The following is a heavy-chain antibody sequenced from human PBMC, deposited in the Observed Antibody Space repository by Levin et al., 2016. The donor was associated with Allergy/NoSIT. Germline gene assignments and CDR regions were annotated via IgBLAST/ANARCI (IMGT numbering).Heavy chain of an antibody. Sequence: GESLKISCAASGFTFSSYSMNWVRQAPGKGLEWVSSISSSSSYIYYADSVKGRFTISRDNAKNSLYLQMNSLRAEDTAVYYCARDHYYDSSGYYSRFDYWGQGTLVTVSS. V-gene: IGHV3-21*01. D-gene: IGHD3-22*01. CDR2: ISSSSSYI. CDR1: GFTFSSYS. J-gene: IGHJ4*02. CDR3: ARDHYYDSSGYYSRFDY.